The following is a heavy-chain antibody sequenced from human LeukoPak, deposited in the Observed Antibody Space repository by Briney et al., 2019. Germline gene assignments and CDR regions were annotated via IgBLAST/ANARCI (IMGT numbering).Heavy chain of an antibody. D-gene: IGHD5-18*01. J-gene: IGHJ4*02. V-gene: IGHV3-48*01. Sequence: GGSLRLSCAASGFTFSSYSMNWVRQAPGKGLEWVSYISSSSSTIYYADSVKGRFTISRDNAKNSLYLQMNSLRAEDTAVYYCARRATSERGHSYGLDYWGQGTLVTVSS. CDR3: ARRATSERGHSYGLDY. CDR2: ISSSSSTI. CDR1: GFTFSSYS.